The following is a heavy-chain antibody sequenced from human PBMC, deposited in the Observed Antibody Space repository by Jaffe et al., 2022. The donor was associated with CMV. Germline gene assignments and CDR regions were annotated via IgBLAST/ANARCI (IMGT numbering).Heavy chain of an antibody. Sequence: EVQLVESGGVVVQPGGSLRLSCAASGFTFDDYTMHWVRQAPGKGLEWVSLISWDGGSTYYADSVKGRFTISRDNSKNSLYLQMNSLRTEDTALYYCAKEAAAGRGDFDYWGQGTLVTVSS. J-gene: IGHJ4*02. CDR3: AKEAAAGRGDFDY. V-gene: IGHV3-43*01. CDR1: GFTFDDYT. CDR2: ISWDGGST. D-gene: IGHD6-13*01.